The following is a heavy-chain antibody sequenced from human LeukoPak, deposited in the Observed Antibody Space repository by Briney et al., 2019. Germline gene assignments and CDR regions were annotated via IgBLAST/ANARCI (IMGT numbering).Heavy chain of an antibody. CDR3: ARLGGYGGSVDY. J-gene: IGHJ4*02. Sequence: SETLSLTFSVSGGSISSYFWSWIRQPPGKGLEWIGYIYTSGSTNYNPSLKSRVTISVDTSKNQFSLKLSSVTAADTAVYYCARLGGYGGSVDYWGQGTLVTVSS. V-gene: IGHV4-4*09. CDR1: GGSISSYF. CDR2: IYTSGST. D-gene: IGHD4-23*01.